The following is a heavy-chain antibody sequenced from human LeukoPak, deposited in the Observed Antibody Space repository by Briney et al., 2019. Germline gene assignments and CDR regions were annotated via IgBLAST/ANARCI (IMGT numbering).Heavy chain of an antibody. D-gene: IGHD2-2*01. Sequence: GGSLRLSCAASGLTFSRSSMNWVRQAPGKGLEWVSSISSGSSYIYYADSVKGRFTISRDNAKNSLYLQMNSLRAEDTAVYYCAKDRHAPGRYCSSTSCFPFDSWGQGTLVTVSS. CDR2: ISSGSSYI. V-gene: IGHV3-21*04. CDR1: GLTFSRSS. J-gene: IGHJ5*01. CDR3: AKDRHAPGRYCSSTSCFPFDS.